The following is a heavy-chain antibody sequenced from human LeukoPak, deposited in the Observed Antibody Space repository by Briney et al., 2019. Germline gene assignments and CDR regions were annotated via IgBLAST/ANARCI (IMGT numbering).Heavy chain of an antibody. Sequence: SETLSLTCAVYGGSFCVYYWSWIRQPPGKGLDWFGEINHIGSTNYNPSLKSRATISVDTSKNQFSLKLSSVTAADTAVYYCARGLVLPGSSWHNFDYWGKGTLVTVSP. D-gene: IGHD6-13*01. CDR1: GGSFCVYY. CDR3: ARGLVLPGSSWHNFDY. J-gene: IGHJ4*02. V-gene: IGHV4-34*01. CDR2: INHIGST.